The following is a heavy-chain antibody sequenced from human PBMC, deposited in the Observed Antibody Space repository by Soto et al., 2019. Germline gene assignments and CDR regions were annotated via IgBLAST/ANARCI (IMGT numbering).Heavy chain of an antibody. J-gene: IGHJ4*01. CDR1: GFIFSNYA. V-gene: IGHV3-23*01. CDR3: VKSDCDSAACHHLAQ. CDR2: ISGSGDFT. D-gene: IGHD3-16*01. Sequence: PGGSLRLSCAASGFIFSNYAMSWVRQAPRKGLEWASSISGSGDFTSYTDSVKGRFTISRDNSRSTLYLQVNNLRAEDTAVYYCVKSDCDSAACHHLAQWGQGTLVTVSS.